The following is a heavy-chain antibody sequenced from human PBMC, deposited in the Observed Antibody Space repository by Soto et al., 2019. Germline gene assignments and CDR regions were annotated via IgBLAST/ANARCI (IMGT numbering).Heavy chain of an antibody. Sequence: LRLSCAASGFTFSSYSMNWVRQAPGKGLEWVSSISSSSSYIYYADSVKGRFTISRDNAKNSLYLQMNSLRAEDTAVYYCARDLVQLWFDYWGQGTLVTVSS. CDR3: ARDLVQLWFDY. D-gene: IGHD5-18*01. CDR1: GFTFSSYS. J-gene: IGHJ4*02. CDR2: ISSSSSYI. V-gene: IGHV3-21*01.